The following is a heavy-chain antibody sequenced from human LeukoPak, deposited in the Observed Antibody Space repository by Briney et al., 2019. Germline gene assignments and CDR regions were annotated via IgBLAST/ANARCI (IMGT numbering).Heavy chain of an antibody. CDR3: ARAVFVRFGYYYYYYMDV. CDR1: GGSFSGYY. Sequence: SETLSLTCAVYGGSFSGYYWSWIRQPPGKGLEWIGEINHSGSTNYNPSLKSRVTISVDTSKNQFSLKLSSVTAADTAVYYCARAVFVRFGYYYYYYMDVWGKGTTVTVSS. D-gene: IGHD3-10*01. CDR2: INHSGST. J-gene: IGHJ6*03. V-gene: IGHV4-34*01.